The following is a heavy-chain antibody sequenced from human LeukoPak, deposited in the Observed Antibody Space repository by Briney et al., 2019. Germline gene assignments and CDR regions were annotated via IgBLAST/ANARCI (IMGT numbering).Heavy chain of an antibody. Sequence: GESLKISCKGSGYSFTSYWIGWVRQMPGKGLEWMGIIYPGDSDTRYSPSFQGQVTISADKSISTAYLQWSSLKASDIAMYYCARHRGYSLGGKSLWSNDAFDIWGQGTMVTVSS. CDR3: ARHRGYSLGGKSLWSNDAFDI. CDR2: IYPGDSDT. CDR1: GYSFTSYW. V-gene: IGHV5-51*01. J-gene: IGHJ3*02. D-gene: IGHD3-10*01.